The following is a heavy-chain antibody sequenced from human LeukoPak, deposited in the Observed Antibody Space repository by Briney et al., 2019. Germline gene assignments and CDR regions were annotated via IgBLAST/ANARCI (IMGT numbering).Heavy chain of an antibody. V-gene: IGHV1-46*01. Sequence: ASVKVSCKASGYTFTSYYIHWVRQAPGQGLEWMGIINPSGGSTTYAQKFQGRVTMTRDMSTRTLYMELSSLRSEDTAFYYCARVGDYSPRGWFDPWGQETLVTVSS. CDR3: ARVGDYSPRGWFDP. D-gene: IGHD4-11*01. J-gene: IGHJ5*02. CDR2: INPSGGST. CDR1: GYTFTSYY.